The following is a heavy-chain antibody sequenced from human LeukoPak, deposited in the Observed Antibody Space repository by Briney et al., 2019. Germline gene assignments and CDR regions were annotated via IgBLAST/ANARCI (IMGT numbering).Heavy chain of an antibody. V-gene: IGHV3-30*02. J-gene: IGHJ2*01. D-gene: IGHD5-24*01. CDR3: ARVGDHFHWNLDL. CDR1: GFTFSSYG. Sequence: TGGSLRLSCAASGFTFSSYGMHWVRQAPGKGLEWVAFIRYDGSNKYYADSVKGRFTISRDTSKNTLSLQMNSLRAEDTAVYFCARVGDHFHWNLDLWGRGTLVTVSS. CDR2: IRYDGSNK.